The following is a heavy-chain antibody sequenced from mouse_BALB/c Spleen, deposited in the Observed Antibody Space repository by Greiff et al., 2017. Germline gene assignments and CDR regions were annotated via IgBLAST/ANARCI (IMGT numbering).Heavy chain of an antibody. V-gene: IGHV2-9*02. D-gene: IGHD2-4*01. CDR2: IWAGGST. Sequence: QVQLKQSGPGLVAPSQSLSITCTVSGFSLTSYGVHWVRQPPGKGLEWLGVIWAGGSTNYNSALMSRLSISKDNSKSQVFLKMNSLQTDDTAMYYCARGIYYDYDSYAMDYWGQGTSVTVSS. CDR1: GFSLTSYG. J-gene: IGHJ4*01. CDR3: ARGIYYDYDSYAMDY.